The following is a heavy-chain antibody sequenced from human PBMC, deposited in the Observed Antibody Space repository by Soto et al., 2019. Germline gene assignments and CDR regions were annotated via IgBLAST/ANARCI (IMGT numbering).Heavy chain of an antibody. V-gene: IGHV4-39*01. Sequence: SETLSLTCTVSGGYISSSSYYWGWIRXPPGKXLEWIGSIYYSGSTYYNPSLKSRVTISVDTSKNQFSLKLSSVTAADTAVYYCARVYGDKGYYDYYYYMDVWGKGTTVTVSS. CDR2: IYYSGST. D-gene: IGHD4-17*01. CDR1: GGYISSSSYY. J-gene: IGHJ6*03. CDR3: ARVYGDKGYYDYYYYMDV.